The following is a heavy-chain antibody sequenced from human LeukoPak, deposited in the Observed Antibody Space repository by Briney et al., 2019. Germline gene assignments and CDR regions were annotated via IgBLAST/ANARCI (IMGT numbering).Heavy chain of an antibody. CDR2: ISGSGDNT. CDR3: AKDTVKVTTIRRVPHYMDV. Sequence: GGSLRLSCAASGFTFSSHGMSWVRQAPGKGLEWVSTISGSGDNTYYADSVKGRFAISRDNSKNTLYLQMNSLRAEDTAVYYCAKDTVKVTTIRRVPHYMDVWGKGTTVTISS. D-gene: IGHD5-12*01. J-gene: IGHJ6*03. CDR1: GFTFSSHG. V-gene: IGHV3-23*01.